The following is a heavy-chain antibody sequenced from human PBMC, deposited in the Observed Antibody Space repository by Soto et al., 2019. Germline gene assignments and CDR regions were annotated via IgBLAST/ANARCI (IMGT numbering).Heavy chain of an antibody. J-gene: IGHJ4*02. CDR1: GDCISSATHY. V-gene: IGHV4-31*03. CDR2: VSSSGHS. D-gene: IGHD1-1*01. Sequence: SETLSLTCTVSGDCISSATHYGNWIRQHPGKGLEWTGYVSSSGHSYYSPSLKSRVFMSLDTSKNLFSLKLSSVPAADTAIYYCVGRITSIYNHLDSWGEGTQVTVS. CDR3: VGRITSIYNHLDS.